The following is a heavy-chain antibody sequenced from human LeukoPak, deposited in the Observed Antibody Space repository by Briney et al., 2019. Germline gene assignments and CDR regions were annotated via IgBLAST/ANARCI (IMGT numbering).Heavy chain of an antibody. Sequence: PGGSLRLSCAASGFTFSSYSMNWVRQAPGKGLEWVSYISSSSTIYYADSVKGRFTISRDNAKNSLYLQMNSLRPEDTAVYYCARGVGAADYWGQGTLVTVS. CDR1: GFTFSSYS. V-gene: IGHV3-48*01. CDR3: ARGVGAADY. J-gene: IGHJ4*02. CDR2: ISSSSTI. D-gene: IGHD1-26*01.